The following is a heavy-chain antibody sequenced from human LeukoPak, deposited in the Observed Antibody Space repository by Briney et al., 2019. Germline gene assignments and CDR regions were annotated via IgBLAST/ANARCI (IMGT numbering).Heavy chain of an antibody. J-gene: IGHJ3*02. CDR1: GGSVSSYF. Sequence: SETLSLTCTVSGGSVSSYFWSWIRQPPGKGLEWIGYVYYSGSTSYNPSLKSRVTISVDTSKTQFSLRLSSVTAADTAVYYCVRGYYYDSSGYWVRAFDIWGQGTMVTVSS. CDR2: VYYSGST. CDR3: VRGYYYDSSGYWVRAFDI. V-gene: IGHV4-59*02. D-gene: IGHD3-22*01.